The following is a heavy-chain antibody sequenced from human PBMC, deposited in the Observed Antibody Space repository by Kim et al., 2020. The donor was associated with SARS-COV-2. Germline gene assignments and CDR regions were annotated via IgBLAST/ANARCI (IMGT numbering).Heavy chain of an antibody. D-gene: IGHD3-16*02. V-gene: IGHV4-34*01. J-gene: IGHJ3*02. CDR1: GGSFSGYY. CDR2: INHSGST. CDR3: ARGPMITFGGVIVWCAFDI. Sequence: SETLSLTCAVYGGSFSGYYWSWIRQPPGKGLEWIGEINHSGSTNYNPSLKSRVTISVDTSKNQFSLKLSSVTAADTAVYYCARGPMITFGGVIVWCAFDIWGQGTMVTVSS.